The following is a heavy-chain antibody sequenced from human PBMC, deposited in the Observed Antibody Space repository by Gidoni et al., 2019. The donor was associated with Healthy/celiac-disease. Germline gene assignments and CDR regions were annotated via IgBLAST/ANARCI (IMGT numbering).Heavy chain of an antibody. Sequence: QVQLVESGGGVVQPGRSLRLSCAASGFTFSSYGMHWVRQAPGKGLEWVAVISYDGSNKYYADSVKGRFTIPRDNSKNTLYLQMNSLRAEDTAVYYCAKDLSVVLMVYAPDYWGQGTLVTVSS. D-gene: IGHD2-8*01. V-gene: IGHV3-30*18. J-gene: IGHJ4*02. CDR3: AKDLSVVLMVYAPDY. CDR1: GFTFSSYG. CDR2: ISYDGSNK.